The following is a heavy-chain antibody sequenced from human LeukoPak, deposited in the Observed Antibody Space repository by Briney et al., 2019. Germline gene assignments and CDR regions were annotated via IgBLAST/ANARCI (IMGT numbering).Heavy chain of an antibody. Sequence: PGGSLRLSCAASGFSFSSYGMHWVRQAPGKGLEWVAVIWYDGTNKNYGDSVKGRFTISRDNSKNTVYLQMNSLRAEDTAIYYCAKGFRYFDYWGQGTLVTVSS. D-gene: IGHD3-10*01. V-gene: IGHV3-33*06. CDR1: GFSFSSYG. J-gene: IGHJ4*02. CDR3: AKGFRYFDY. CDR2: IWYDGTNK.